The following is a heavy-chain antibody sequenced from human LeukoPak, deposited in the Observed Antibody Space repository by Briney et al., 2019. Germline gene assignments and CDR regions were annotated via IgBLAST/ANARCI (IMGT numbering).Heavy chain of an antibody. V-gene: IGHV4-34*01. CDR3: ARYDFNKYFDY. CDR2: INHSGST. D-gene: IGHD3-3*01. CDR1: GGSFSGYY. Sequence: SETLSLTCAVYGGSFSGYYWSWIRQPPGKGLEWIGEINHSGSTNYNPSLKSRVTISVDTSKNQFSLKLSSVTAADTAVYYCARYDFNKYFDYWGQGILVTVSS. J-gene: IGHJ4*02.